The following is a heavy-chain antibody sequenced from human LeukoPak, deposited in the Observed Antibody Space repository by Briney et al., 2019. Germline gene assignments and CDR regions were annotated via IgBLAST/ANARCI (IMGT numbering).Heavy chain of an antibody. CDR2: INPNSGGT. Sequence: ASVKVSCKASGCTFTGYYMHWVRQAPGQGIEWMGWINPNSGGTNYAQKFQGWVTMTRDTSISTAYMELSRLRSDDTAVYYCARDFLRGSGSYYFDYWGQGTLVTVSS. CDR1: GCTFTGYY. CDR3: ARDFLRGSGSYYFDY. J-gene: IGHJ4*02. D-gene: IGHD3-10*01. V-gene: IGHV1-2*04.